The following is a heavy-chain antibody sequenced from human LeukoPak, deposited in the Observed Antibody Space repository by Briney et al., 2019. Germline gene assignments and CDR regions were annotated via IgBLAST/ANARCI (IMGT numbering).Heavy chain of an antibody. V-gene: IGHV3-23*01. J-gene: IGHJ4*02. CDR3: AKYCSGGSCRSHFDY. CDR1: GFTFSSYA. CDR2: ISGSGGST. Sequence: PGGSLRLSCAASGFTFSSYAMSWVRQAPGKGLEWVSAISGSGGSTYYADSVKGRFTISRDNSKNTLYLQMNSLRAEDTAVYYCAKYCSGGSCRSHFDYWGQGTLVTVSS. D-gene: IGHD2-15*01.